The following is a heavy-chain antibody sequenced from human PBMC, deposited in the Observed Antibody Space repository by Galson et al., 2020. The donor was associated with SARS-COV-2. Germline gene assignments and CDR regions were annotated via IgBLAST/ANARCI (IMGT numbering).Heavy chain of an antibody. V-gene: IGHV4-39*07. J-gene: IGHJ4*02. CDR2: IYYSGST. Sequence: SETLSLTCPVSGYSINSSRYYWGWIRQPPGKGLEWIGIIYYSGSTYYNPSLKSRVTISLDTSKIPFSLKLSSVTAAETAGYYCARNGYTSGWTDFDEWGKGTLGTVSS. D-gene: IGHD6-19*01. CDR3: ARNGYTSGWTDFDE. CDR1: GYSINSSRYY.